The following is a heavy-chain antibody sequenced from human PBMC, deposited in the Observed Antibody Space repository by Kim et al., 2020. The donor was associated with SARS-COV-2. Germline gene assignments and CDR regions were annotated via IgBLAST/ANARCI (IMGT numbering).Heavy chain of an antibody. Sequence: DSVKGRFTISRDNSKNTLYLQMNSLSAEDTAVYYCAKHPGSSGYFDWFDPWGQGTLVTVSS. CDR3: AKHPGSSGYFDWFDP. V-gene: IGHV3-23*01. D-gene: IGHD3-22*01. J-gene: IGHJ5*02.